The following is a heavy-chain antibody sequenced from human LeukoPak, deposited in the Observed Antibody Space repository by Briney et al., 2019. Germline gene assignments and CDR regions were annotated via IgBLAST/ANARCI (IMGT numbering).Heavy chain of an antibody. Sequence: GASVKVSCKASGGTFSSYAISWVRQAPGQGLEWMGGIIPIFGTANYAQKFQGRVTITADESTSTAYMELSSLRSEDTAVYYCARSYCSSTSCYTDYYYYYYGMDVWGQGTTVTVSS. V-gene: IGHV1-69*13. D-gene: IGHD2-2*02. CDR1: GGTFSSYA. CDR2: IIPIFGTA. J-gene: IGHJ6*02. CDR3: ARSYCSSTSCYTDYYYYYYGMDV.